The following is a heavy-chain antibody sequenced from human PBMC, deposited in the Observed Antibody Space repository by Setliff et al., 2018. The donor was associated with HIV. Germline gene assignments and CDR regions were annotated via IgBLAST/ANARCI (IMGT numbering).Heavy chain of an antibody. CDR1: GGSISSSSDY. J-gene: IGHJ2*01. CDR2: IYYSGST. Sequence: PSETLSLTCSVSGGSISSSSDYWAWIRQPPGKGLEWIGSIYYSGSTYSNPSLKSRVSIFVDTSKKQFSLSLKSVTAADTALYYCARSALWFGEADWYFDLWGRGTLVTVSS. D-gene: IGHD3-10*01. V-gene: IGHV4-39*01. CDR3: ARSALWFGEADWYFDL.